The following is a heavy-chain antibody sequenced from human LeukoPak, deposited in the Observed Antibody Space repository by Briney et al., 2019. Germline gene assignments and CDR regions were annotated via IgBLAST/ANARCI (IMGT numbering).Heavy chain of an antibody. D-gene: IGHD3-3*01. V-gene: IGHV3-48*01. Sequence: GGSLRLSCAASGFTFSTYSMNWVRQAPGKGLEWVSYISISSGIIYYADSVKGRFTISRDNAKNSLYLQMNSLRAEDTAVYYCARSLTIFGVVIPSFDYWGQGTLVTVSS. CDR1: GFTFSTYS. CDR2: ISISSGII. J-gene: IGHJ4*02. CDR3: ARSLTIFGVVIPSFDY.